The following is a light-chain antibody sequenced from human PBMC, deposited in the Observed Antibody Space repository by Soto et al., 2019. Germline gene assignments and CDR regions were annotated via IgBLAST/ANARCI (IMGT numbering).Light chain of an antibody. V-gene: IGLV2-8*01. Sequence: QSALTQPPSASGSPGQSVTISCTGTSSDVGGYDYVSWYQQHPGKAPKLMIFEVSKRPSGVPDRFSGSKSGNTASLTVSGLQAEEEADYYCSSYAGNTKGVFGTGTKLTVL. CDR2: EVS. J-gene: IGLJ1*01. CDR3: SSYAGNTKGV. CDR1: SSDVGGYDY.